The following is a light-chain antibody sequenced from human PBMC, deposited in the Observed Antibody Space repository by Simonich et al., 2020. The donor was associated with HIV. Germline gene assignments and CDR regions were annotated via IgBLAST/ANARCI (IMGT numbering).Light chain of an antibody. CDR3: QQYGSSPPYT. V-gene: IGKV3-20*01. Sequence: EIVLTQSPGTLSLSPVERATLSCRASQSVSSRDLAWYQQKPGQAARLLIYGASSRATGIPDRFSGSGFGTDFTLTISRLEPEDFAVYYCQQYGSSPPYTFGQGTKLEIK. CDR2: GAS. CDR1: QSVSSRD. J-gene: IGKJ2*01.